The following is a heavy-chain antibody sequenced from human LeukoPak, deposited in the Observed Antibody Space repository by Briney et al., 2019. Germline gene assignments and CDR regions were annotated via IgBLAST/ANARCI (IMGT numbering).Heavy chain of an antibody. Sequence: GGSLRLSCAASGFTFSSYWMHWVRQAPGKGLVWVSRINSDGSSTSYADSVKGRFTISRDNAKNALHLQMNSLRAEDTAVYYCASAAGWELGYWGQGTLVTVSS. CDR3: ASAAGWELGY. J-gene: IGHJ4*02. CDR2: INSDGSST. CDR1: GFTFSSYW. V-gene: IGHV3-74*01. D-gene: IGHD3-10*01.